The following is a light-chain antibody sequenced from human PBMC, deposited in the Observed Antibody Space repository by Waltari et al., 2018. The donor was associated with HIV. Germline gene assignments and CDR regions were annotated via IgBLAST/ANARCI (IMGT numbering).Light chain of an antibody. CDR2: EVP. CDR3: SSYPGSFPWV. J-gene: IGLJ3*02. Sequence: QSALTQPPSASGSPGQSVTISCTGSSSDVGRYNYVSWYQQHPGKAPKLIFYEVPKRPSGVPVRFSGSKSGNAASLTVSGLQAEDEADYYCSSYPGSFPWVFGGGTKLTVL. CDR1: SSDVGRYNY. V-gene: IGLV2-8*01.